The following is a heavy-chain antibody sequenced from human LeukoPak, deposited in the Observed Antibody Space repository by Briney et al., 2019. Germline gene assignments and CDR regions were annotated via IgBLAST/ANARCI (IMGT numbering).Heavy chain of an antibody. D-gene: IGHD1-26*01. Sequence: GGSLRLSCAVSGITLSNYGMSWVRQAPGKGLEWVSTISGSGGAGTYYADSVKGRFTVSRDSSRNTLYLPMNSLRAEDTAVYYCVKDRGGSPFYGMDVWGQGTTVTVSS. CDR1: GITLSNYG. CDR2: ISGSGGAGT. CDR3: VKDRGGSPFYGMDV. V-gene: IGHV3-23*01. J-gene: IGHJ6*02.